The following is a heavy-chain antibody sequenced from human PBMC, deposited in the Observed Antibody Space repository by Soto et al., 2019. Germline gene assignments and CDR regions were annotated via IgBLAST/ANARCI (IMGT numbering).Heavy chain of an antibody. D-gene: IGHD4-17*01. CDR2: IYYSGST. V-gene: IGHV4-59*12. Sequence: SETLSLTCTVSGGSISSYYWSWIRQPPGKGLEWIGYIYYSGSTFYNPSIKSRVSISVDTSKNQFSLNLSSVTAADTAVYYCARGLSVTLFDYWGQGTLVTVSS. CDR3: ARGLSVTLFDY. J-gene: IGHJ4*02. CDR1: GGSISSYY.